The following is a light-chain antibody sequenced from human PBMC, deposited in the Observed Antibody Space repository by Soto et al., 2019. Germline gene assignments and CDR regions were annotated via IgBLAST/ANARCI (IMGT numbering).Light chain of an antibody. CDR1: SSDVGSYNL. Sequence: QSALTQPASVSGSPGQSITISCTGTSSDVGSYNLVSWYQQHPGKAPKLMIYEGSKRPSGVSNRFSGSKSGNTASLTISGLQAEDEADYYCCSYAGSSTPVVFGGGTKVPVL. J-gene: IGLJ2*01. CDR3: CSYAGSSTPVV. CDR2: EGS. V-gene: IGLV2-23*01.